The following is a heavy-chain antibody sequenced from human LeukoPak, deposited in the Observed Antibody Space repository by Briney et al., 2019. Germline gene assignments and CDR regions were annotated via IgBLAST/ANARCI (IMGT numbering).Heavy chain of an antibody. D-gene: IGHD6-19*01. V-gene: IGHV4-34*01. J-gene: IGHJ4*02. CDR3: ARGRWAVAGTYFDY. CDR1: GGSFGGYY. Sequence: SETLSLTCAVYGGSFGGYYWSWIRQPPGKGLEWIGEINHSGSTNYNPSLKSRVTISVDTSKNQFSLKLSSVTAADTAVYYCARGRWAVAGTYFDYWGQGTLVTVSS. CDR2: INHSGST.